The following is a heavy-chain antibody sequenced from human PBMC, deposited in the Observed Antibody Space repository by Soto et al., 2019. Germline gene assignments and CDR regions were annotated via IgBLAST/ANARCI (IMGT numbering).Heavy chain of an antibody. CDR3: AMVVGTAHNWFDP. CDR2: IIPILGIA. J-gene: IGHJ5*02. D-gene: IGHD2-21*02. V-gene: IGHV1-69*02. Sequence: QVQLVQSGAEVKKPGSSVKVSCKASGGTFSSYTISWVRQAPGQGLEWMGRIIPILGIANYAQKFQGRVTITADKSTSTAYMELSSLRSEDTDVYYCAMVVGTAHNWFDPWGQGTLVTVSS. CDR1: GGTFSSYT.